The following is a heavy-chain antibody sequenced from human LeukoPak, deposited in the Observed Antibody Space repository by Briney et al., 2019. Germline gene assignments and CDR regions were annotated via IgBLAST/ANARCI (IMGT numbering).Heavy chain of an antibody. V-gene: IGHV3-21*01. D-gene: IGHD2-15*01. CDR3: ARVPHLEDFGFDY. Sequence: GGSLRLSCAASGFTFSDYAMTWARQAPGKGLEWVSAISGSGSNTYYADSAKGRFTISRDNAKNSLYLQMNSLRAEDTAVYYCARVPHLEDFGFDYWGQGTLVTVSS. CDR2: ISGSGSNT. CDR1: GFTFSDYA. J-gene: IGHJ4*02.